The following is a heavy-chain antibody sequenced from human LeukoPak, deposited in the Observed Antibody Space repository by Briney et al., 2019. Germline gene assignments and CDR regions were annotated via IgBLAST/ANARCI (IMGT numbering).Heavy chain of an antibody. CDR3: AKEGFDDSSGPQPKGFDY. Sequence: GGSLRLSCAASGFTFDDYAMHWVRQAPGKGLEWVSGISWNSGSIGYADSVKGRFTISRDNAKNSLYLQMNSLRAEDTALYYCAKEGFDDSSGPQPKGFDYWGQGTLVTVSP. D-gene: IGHD3-22*01. CDR2: ISWNSGSI. V-gene: IGHV3-9*01. CDR1: GFTFDDYA. J-gene: IGHJ4*02.